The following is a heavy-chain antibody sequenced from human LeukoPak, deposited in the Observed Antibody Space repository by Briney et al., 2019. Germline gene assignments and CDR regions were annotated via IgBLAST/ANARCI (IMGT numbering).Heavy chain of an antibody. D-gene: IGHD2-2*02. CDR1: GFTFSSYG. Sequence: GGSLRLPCAASGFTFSSYGMHWVRQAPGKGLEWVAFIRYDGSNKYYADSVKGRFTISRDNSKNTLYLQMNSLRAEDTAVYFCARDPQDQVVYHFDYWGQGTLVTVSS. CDR2: IRYDGSNK. CDR3: ARDPQDQVVYHFDY. J-gene: IGHJ4*02. V-gene: IGHV3-30*02.